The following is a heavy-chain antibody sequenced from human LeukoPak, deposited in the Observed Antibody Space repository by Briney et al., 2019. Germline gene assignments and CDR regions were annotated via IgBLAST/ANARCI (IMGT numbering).Heavy chain of an antibody. CDR1: RFTFSTYW. J-gene: IGHJ4*02. V-gene: IGHV3-53*01. D-gene: IGHD3-10*01. CDR2: IYSGGST. CDR3: TTAYYGSGVLDY. Sequence: GGSLRLSCAASRFTFSTYWMHWVRQAPGKGLEWVSVIYSGGSTYYADSVKGRFTISRDNSKNTLYLQMNSLKTEDTAVYYCTTAYYGSGVLDYWGQGTLVTVSS.